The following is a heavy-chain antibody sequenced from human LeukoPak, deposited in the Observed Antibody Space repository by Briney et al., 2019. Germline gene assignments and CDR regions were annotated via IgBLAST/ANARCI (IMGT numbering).Heavy chain of an antibody. Sequence: SETLSLTCTVSGGSISSTSYHWAWIRPPPGKGLEWIATVYYTGSAYYNPSLKSRVTISVDTSKSQFSLKLSSVTTADTALYYCARYASGSYYWFDPWGQGTLVTVSS. V-gene: IGHV4-39*01. CDR1: GGSISSTSYH. CDR3: ARYASGSYYWFDP. J-gene: IGHJ5*02. D-gene: IGHD3-10*01. CDR2: VYYTGSA.